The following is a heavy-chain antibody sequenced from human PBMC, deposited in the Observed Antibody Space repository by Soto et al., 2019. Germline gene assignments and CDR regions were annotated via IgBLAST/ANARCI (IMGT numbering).Heavy chain of an antibody. J-gene: IGHJ6*02. CDR2: IYYSGST. CDR3: ARANKVGGSGSYYLTYYYGMDV. D-gene: IGHD3-10*01. Sequence: PSETLSLTCTVSGGSISSGDYYWSWSRQPPGKGLEWIGYIYYSGSTYYNPSLKSRVTISVDTSKNQFSLKLSSVTAADTAVYYCARANKVGGSGSYYLTYYYGMDVWGQGTTVTVSS. V-gene: IGHV4-30-4*01. CDR1: GGSISSGDYY.